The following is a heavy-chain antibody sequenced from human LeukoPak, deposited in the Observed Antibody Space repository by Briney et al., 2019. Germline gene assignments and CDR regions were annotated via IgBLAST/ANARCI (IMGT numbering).Heavy chain of an antibody. CDR3: ARDGTAYYDFWSGYSPFDY. D-gene: IGHD3-3*01. V-gene: IGHV1-18*01. CDR2: ISAYNGNT. J-gene: IGHJ4*02. CDR1: GYTFTSYG. Sequence: ASVTVSCKASGYTFTSYGISWVRQAPGQGLEWMGWISAYNGNTNYAQKLQGRVTMTTDTSTSTAYMELRSLRSDDTAVYYCARDGTAYYDFWSGYSPFDYWGQGTLVTVSS.